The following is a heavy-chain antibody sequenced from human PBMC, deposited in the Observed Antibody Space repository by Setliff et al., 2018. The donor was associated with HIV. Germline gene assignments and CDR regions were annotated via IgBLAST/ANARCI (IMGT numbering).Heavy chain of an antibody. CDR1: GFTFSNFA. Sequence: GGSLRLSCAASGFTFSNFAINWVRQAPGKGLEWVSTISGRGTNTYYADSVKGRFTISRDSSKNTLSLQLNSLTAEDSAVYYCAKAGGGILYFYYMDVWGKGTTVTVSS. CDR3: AKAGGGILYFYYMDV. V-gene: IGHV3-23*01. CDR2: ISGRGTNT. D-gene: IGHD2-15*01. J-gene: IGHJ6*03.